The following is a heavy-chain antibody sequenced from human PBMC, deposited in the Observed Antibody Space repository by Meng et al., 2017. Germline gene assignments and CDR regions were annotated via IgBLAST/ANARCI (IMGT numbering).Heavy chain of an antibody. Sequence: SVKVSCKASGGTFSSYAISWVRQAPGQGLEWMGGIIPIFGTANYAQKFQGRVTITADESTSTAYMELSSLRSEDTAVYYCASDVYGDYAPLHYYWGQGTRVTCSS. J-gene: IGHJ4*02. D-gene: IGHD4-17*01. CDR1: GGTFSSYA. CDR3: ASDVYGDYAPLHYY. CDR2: IIPIFGTA. V-gene: IGHV1-69*13.